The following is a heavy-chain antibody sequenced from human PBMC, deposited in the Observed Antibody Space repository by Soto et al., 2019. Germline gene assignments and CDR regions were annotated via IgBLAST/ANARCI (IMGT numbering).Heavy chain of an antibody. Sequence: VASVKVSCKASGYTFTGYYMHWVRQAPGQGLEWMGWINPNSGGTNYAQKFQGWVTMTRDTSISTAYMELSRLRSDDTAVYYCARDRSRIAVAGYYYYYGMDVRGQGTTVTV. V-gene: IGHV1-2*04. CDR2: INPNSGGT. D-gene: IGHD6-19*01. CDR1: GYTFTGYY. J-gene: IGHJ6*02. CDR3: ARDRSRIAVAGYYYYYGMDV.